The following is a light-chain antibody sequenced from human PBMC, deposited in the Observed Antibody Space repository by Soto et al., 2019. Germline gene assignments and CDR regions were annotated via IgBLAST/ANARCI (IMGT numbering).Light chain of an antibody. Sequence: EIVMTQSPATLSVSPGERATLSCRASQSVSSNLAWYQQKPGQAPRLLIYGASSRATGIPARFSGSGSGTEFTLTISSLQSEDFAVYYCQQYNNWPPLTX. CDR3: QQYNNWPPLT. V-gene: IGKV3-15*01. CDR1: QSVSSN. CDR2: GAS. J-gene: IGKJ4*01.